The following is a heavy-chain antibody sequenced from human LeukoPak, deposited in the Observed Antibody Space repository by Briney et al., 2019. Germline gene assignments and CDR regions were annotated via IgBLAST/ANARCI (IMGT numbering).Heavy chain of an antibody. Sequence: PSQTLSLTCTVSGGSISSGGYSWSWIRQPPGKGLEWIGYIYHSGSTNYNPSLKSRVTISVDTSKNQFSLKLSSVTAADTAVYYCARDYENCSGGSCLGDWGQGTLVTVSS. J-gene: IGHJ4*02. V-gene: IGHV4-30-2*01. CDR3: ARDYENCSGGSCLGD. CDR1: GGSISSGGYS. D-gene: IGHD2-15*01. CDR2: IYHSGST.